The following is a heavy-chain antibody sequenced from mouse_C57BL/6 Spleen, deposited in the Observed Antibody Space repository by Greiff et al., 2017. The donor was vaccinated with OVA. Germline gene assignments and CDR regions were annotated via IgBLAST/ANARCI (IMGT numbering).Heavy chain of an antibody. CDR2: IWSDGST. CDR3: ARQYGNYEGEYAMDY. Sequence: QVQLKESGPGLVAPSQSLSITCTVSGFSLTSYGVHWVRQPPGKGLEWLVVIWSDGSTTYNSALKSSLSISKDNSKSQVFLKMNSLQTDDTAMYYCARQYGNYEGEYAMDYWGQGTSVTVSS. J-gene: IGHJ4*01. CDR1: GFSLTSYG. D-gene: IGHD2-1*01. V-gene: IGHV2-6-1*01.